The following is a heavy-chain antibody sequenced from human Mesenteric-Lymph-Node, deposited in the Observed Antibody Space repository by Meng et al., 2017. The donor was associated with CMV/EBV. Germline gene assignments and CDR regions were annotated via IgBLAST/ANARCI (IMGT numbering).Heavy chain of an antibody. CDR1: GFTFSNYG. V-gene: IGHV3-30*02. CDR3: AKGLCDSSCYSGLDS. CDR2: IRYDGSTK. D-gene: IGHD6-19*01. Sequence: GGSLRLSCAASGFTFSNYGMHWVRQAPGKGLEWAAFIRYDGSTKYYVDSVKGRFTISRDNSQNTLYLQMNSLRVEDAAVYYCAKGLCDSSCYSGLDSWGQGTLVTVSS. J-gene: IGHJ4*02.